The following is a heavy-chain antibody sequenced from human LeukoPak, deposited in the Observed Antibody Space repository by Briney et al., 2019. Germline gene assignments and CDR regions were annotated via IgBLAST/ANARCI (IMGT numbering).Heavy chain of an antibody. J-gene: IGHJ6*02. V-gene: IGHV3-23*01. D-gene: IGHD1-14*01. Sequence: GGSLRLSCAASGFIFSSYAMSWVRQAPGKGLGWVSAISGGGDSTYYADSVKGRFTISRDNSKNTLYLQMNSLRAEDTAVYYCATPDGFHYYYSGMDVWGQGTTVTVSS. CDR3: ATPDGFHYYYSGMDV. CDR2: ISGGGDST. CDR1: GFIFSSYA.